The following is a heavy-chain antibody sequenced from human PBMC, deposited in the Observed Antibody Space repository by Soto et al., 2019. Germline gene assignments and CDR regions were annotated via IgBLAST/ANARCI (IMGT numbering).Heavy chain of an antibody. V-gene: IGHV3-30*18. CDR1: GFTFRSYG. CDR3: AKVSERFLEWLPIDY. J-gene: IGHJ4*02. Sequence: PVGSLRLSCAASGFTFRSYGMHWVRQAPGKGLEWVAVISDDGSNRYYADSVKGRFTISRDNSKNTLYLQMNSLRVEDTAVYYCAKVSERFLEWLPIDYWGQGTLVTVSS. D-gene: IGHD3-3*01. CDR2: ISDDGSNR.